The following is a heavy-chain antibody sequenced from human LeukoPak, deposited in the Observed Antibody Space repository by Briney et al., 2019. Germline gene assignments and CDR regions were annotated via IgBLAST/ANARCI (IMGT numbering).Heavy chain of an antibody. CDR1: GGSISSGSYY. CDR3: ARAKWGLLKYYFDY. J-gene: IGHJ4*02. V-gene: IGHV4-61*02. D-gene: IGHD1-26*01. CDR2: IYTSGST. Sequence: SQTLSLTCTVSGGSISSGSYYWSRIRQPAGKGLEWIGRIYTSGSTNCNPSLKSRVTISVDTSKNQFSLKLSSVTAADTAVYYCARAKWGLLKYYFDYWGQGTLVTVSS.